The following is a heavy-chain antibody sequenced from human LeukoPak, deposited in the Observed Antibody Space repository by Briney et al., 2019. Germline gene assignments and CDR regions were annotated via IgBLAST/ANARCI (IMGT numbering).Heavy chain of an antibody. D-gene: IGHD4-23*01. J-gene: IGHJ4*02. Sequence: PGGSLRLSCAASGFTFSSYAMSWVRQAPGKGLEWVAVISYDGSNKYYADPVKGRFTISRDNSKNTLYLQMNSLRAEDTAVYYCAKTGLRWLDPTSPYYFDYWGQGTLVTVSS. CDR1: GFTFSSYA. CDR3: AKTGLRWLDPTSPYYFDY. V-gene: IGHV3-30*18. CDR2: ISYDGSNK.